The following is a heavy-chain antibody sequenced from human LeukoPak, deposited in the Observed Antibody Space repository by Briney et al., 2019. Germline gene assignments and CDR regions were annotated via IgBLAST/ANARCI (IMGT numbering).Heavy chain of an antibody. J-gene: IGHJ4*02. D-gene: IGHD6-13*01. Sequence: SETLSLTCTVSGYSISSGYYWGWIRQPPGKGLEWIGSIYHSGSTYYNPSLRSRVTISVDTSKNQFSLKLSSVTAADTAVYYCARDLVAAAGIFPHLRGQGTLVTVCS. V-gene: IGHV4-38-2*02. CDR1: GYSISSGYY. CDR3: ARDLVAAAGIFPHL. CDR2: IYHSGST.